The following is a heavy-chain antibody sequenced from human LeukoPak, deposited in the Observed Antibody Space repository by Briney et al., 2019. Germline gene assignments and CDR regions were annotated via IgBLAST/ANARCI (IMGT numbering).Heavy chain of an antibody. J-gene: IGHJ4*02. CDR2: ISYDGSNK. CDR1: GFTFSSYG. Sequence: GGSLRLSCAASGFTFSSYGMHWVRQAPGKGLEWVAVISYDGSNKYYAGSVKGRFTISRDNSKNTMYLQMNSLREENTAVDDTSRDKALLSDYWGQGTLVTVSS. D-gene: IGHD2/OR15-2a*01. V-gene: IGHV3-30*03. CDR3: SRDKALLSDY.